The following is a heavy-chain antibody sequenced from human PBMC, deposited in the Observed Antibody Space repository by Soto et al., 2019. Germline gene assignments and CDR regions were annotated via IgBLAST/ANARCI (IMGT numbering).Heavy chain of an antibody. CDR3: AEGIRFDP. Sequence: VQLVESGGGVVQPGKSLRRSCAASGFTFSSYAMHWVRQAPGKGLEWVAVISYDGSNKNYADSVKGRFTISRDNSKNTLYLQMNSLRAEDTAVYYCAEGIRFDPWGQGTLVTVSS. CDR2: ISYDGSNK. CDR1: GFTFSSYA. D-gene: IGHD3-10*01. V-gene: IGHV3-30-3*01. J-gene: IGHJ5*02.